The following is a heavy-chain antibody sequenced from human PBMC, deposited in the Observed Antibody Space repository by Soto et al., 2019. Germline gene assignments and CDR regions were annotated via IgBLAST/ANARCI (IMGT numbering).Heavy chain of an antibody. V-gene: IGHV3-30*18. J-gene: IGHJ3*02. CDR3: AKGDYYDSSGYYPEAVHS. D-gene: IGHD3-22*01. CDR1: GFTFSSYG. Sequence: QEQLVESGGGVVQPGRSQRLSCAASGFTFSSYGMHCLRQAPGKGLEWVAFMAYDESNIYYADSVKGRFTISRDNSQNTLYLQMDSLSGEDTAVYYCAKGDYYDSSGYYPEAVHSWGQGTMVTVSS. CDR2: MAYDESNI.